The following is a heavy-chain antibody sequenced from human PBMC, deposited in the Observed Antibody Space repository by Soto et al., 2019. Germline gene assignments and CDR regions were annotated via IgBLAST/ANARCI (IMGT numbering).Heavy chain of an antibody. CDR1: GFTFSSYA. J-gene: IGHJ6*02. V-gene: IGHV3-23*01. D-gene: IGHD3-3*01. CDR2: ISGSGGST. Sequence: GGSLRLSCAASGFTFSSYAMSWVRQAPGKGLEWVSAISGSGGSTYYADSVKGRFTISRDNSKNTLYLQMNSLRAEDMAVYYCAKVSEEGYDFWSGYTFGGMDVWGQGTTVTVSS. CDR3: AKVSEEGYDFWSGYTFGGMDV.